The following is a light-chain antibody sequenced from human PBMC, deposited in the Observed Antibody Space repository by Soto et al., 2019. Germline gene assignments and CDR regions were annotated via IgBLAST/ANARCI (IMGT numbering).Light chain of an antibody. J-gene: IGLJ2*01. Sequence: QSVLTQPPSVSGAPGQRVTISCTGSSSNIGTPYDVHWYQQLPGTAPKLLIYGNSNRPSGVPDRFSGSKSGTSASLAITGLQADDEADYYCQSYDSSLSGYVIFGGGTKLTVL. CDR1: SSNIGTPYD. CDR2: GNS. CDR3: QSYDSSLSGYVI. V-gene: IGLV1-40*01.